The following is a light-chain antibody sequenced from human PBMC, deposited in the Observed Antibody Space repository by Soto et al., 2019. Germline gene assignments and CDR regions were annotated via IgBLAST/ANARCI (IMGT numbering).Light chain of an antibody. J-gene: IGKJ1*01. CDR2: AAT. CDR3: LQVANFPRT. Sequence: IQLTQSPSSLSASVGDTVTITCRASQDINSRLAWFQQQPGRPPKYVIQAATMLQSGFPSRFAGSGSGGDFTLTIHTLQPEDSATYYCLQVANFPRTFGQGTKVDIK. CDR1: QDINSR. V-gene: IGKV1-12*01.